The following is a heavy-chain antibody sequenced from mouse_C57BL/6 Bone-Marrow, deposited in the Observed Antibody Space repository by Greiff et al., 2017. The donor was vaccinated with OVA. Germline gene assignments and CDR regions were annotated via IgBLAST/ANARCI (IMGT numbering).Heavy chain of an antibody. J-gene: IGHJ4*01. CDR3: TTDGSYDMDY. Sequence: VQLQQSGAELVRPGASVKLSCTASGFNIKDDYMHWVKQRPEQGLEWIGWIDPENGDTEYASKFQGKATITADTSSNTAYLQLSSLTSEDTAVYYCTTDGSYDMDYWGQGTSVTVSS. CDR1: GFNIKDDY. D-gene: IGHD2-3*01. V-gene: IGHV14-4*01. CDR2: IDPENGDT.